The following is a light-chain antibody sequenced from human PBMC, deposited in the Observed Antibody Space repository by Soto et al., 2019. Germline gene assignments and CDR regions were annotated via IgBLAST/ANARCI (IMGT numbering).Light chain of an antibody. J-gene: IGKJ5*01. CDR2: GAS. CDR3: HQYSSFPLLT. Sequence: EILVTQSPSSLSFSPGERATLSCRASQSVVSGYLDWYQQKPGQAPRLLIYGASTRATGIPDRFSGSGSGTGLTLTISILWPEDFAVEYCHQYSSFPLLTFGQRTRLEIK. V-gene: IGKV3-20*01. CDR1: QSVVSGY.